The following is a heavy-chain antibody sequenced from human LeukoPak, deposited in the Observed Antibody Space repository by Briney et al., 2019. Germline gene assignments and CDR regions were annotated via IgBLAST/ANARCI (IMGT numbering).Heavy chain of an antibody. CDR3: ARGLRDSQLDY. CDR1: GGSFSGYY. V-gene: IGHV4-34*01. J-gene: IGHJ4*02. D-gene: IGHD5-24*01. Sequence: SETLSLTCAIYGGSFSGYYWSWIRQPPGKGLEWIGEINHSGSTNYNPSLKSRVTISVDTSKNQFSLNLSSVTAAGTAVYYCARGLRDSQLDYWGQGTLVTVSS. CDR2: INHSGST.